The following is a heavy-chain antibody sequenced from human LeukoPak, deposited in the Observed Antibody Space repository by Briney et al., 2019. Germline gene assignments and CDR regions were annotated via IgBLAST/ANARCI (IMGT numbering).Heavy chain of an antibody. CDR2: IIPIFGTA. V-gene: IGHV1-69*13. CDR1: GGTFSSYA. J-gene: IGHJ4*02. Sequence: ASVKVSCKASGGTFSSYAISWVRQAPGQGLEWMGGIIPIFGTANYAQKFQGRVTITADESTSTAYMELSSLRSEDTAVYYCATGDCGGDCYSFDYWGQGTLVTVSS. CDR3: ATGDCGGDCYSFDY. D-gene: IGHD2-21*02.